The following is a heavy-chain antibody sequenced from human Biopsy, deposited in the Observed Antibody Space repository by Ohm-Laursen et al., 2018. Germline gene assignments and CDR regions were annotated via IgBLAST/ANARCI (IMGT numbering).Heavy chain of an antibody. CDR2: IIPIFGTA. Sequence: GASVKASCQASGGTFTNYAISWVRQAPGQGLEWMGGIIPIFGTANYAQKFQGRVTITADESTNTAYMELSSLRSDDTAVYYCARDALGGGSYRFFYWGQGSLVTVSS. V-gene: IGHV1-69*13. CDR3: ARDALGGGSYRFFY. D-gene: IGHD1-26*01. J-gene: IGHJ4*02. CDR1: GGTFTNYA.